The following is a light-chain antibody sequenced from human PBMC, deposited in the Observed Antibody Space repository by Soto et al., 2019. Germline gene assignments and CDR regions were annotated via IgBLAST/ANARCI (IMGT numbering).Light chain of an antibody. V-gene: IGLV1-51*01. CDR1: SSNIGSNY. CDR3: GTWGSSLSAVV. Sequence: QPVLTQPPSVSAAPGQKVTISCSGSSSNIGSNYVSWYQQLPGTAPKLLIYDNNKRPSGIPDRFSGSKSGTSATLGITGLQTGDEADYYCGTWGSSLSAVVFGGGTKLTVL. J-gene: IGLJ2*01. CDR2: DNN.